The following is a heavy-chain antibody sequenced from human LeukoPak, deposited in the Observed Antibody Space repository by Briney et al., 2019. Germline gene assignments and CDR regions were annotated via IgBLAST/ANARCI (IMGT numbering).Heavy chain of an antibody. J-gene: IGHJ4*02. CDR3: ARGSSWFHY. Sequence: SETLSLTCTVSGDSISSNSWTWIRQPAGEGLEWIGRISTSGSTYYNPSLKSRVTMSIDTSKNQFSLRLSSVTAADTAMYCCARGSSWFHYWGQGTLVTVSS. CDR2: ISTSGST. CDR1: GDSISSNS. D-gene: IGHD6-13*01. V-gene: IGHV4-4*07.